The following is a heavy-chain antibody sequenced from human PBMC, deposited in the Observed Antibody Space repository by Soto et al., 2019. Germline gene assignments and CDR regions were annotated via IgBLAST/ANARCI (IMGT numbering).Heavy chain of an antibody. CDR1: GYTFTSIY. D-gene: IGHD6-13*01. CDR2: INPSGGIT. Sequence: QMQLVQSGAEVKRPGASVRVSCKSSGYTFTSIYIHWVRQAPGQGLEWMGIINPSGGITNFAQRFQGRVTMTRDMSTDTHYMERSSLKSDDTAVYYCASSPAFSSSWYGIPPYPNHGMDVWGQGTTVTVS. CDR3: ASSPAFSSSWYGIPPYPNHGMDV. J-gene: IGHJ6*02. V-gene: IGHV1-46*01.